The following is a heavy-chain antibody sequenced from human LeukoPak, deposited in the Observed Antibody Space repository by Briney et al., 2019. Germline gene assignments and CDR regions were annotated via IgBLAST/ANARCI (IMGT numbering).Heavy chain of an antibody. CDR1: EFSVGSNY. J-gene: IGHJ6*03. V-gene: IGHV3-66*01. CDR2: IYSGGST. CDR3: AREGGSYYSYYYYMDV. Sequence: GGSLRLSCAASEFSVGSNYMTWVRQAPGKGLEWVSLIYSGGSTYYADSVKGRFTISRDNAKNSLYLQMNSLRAEDTAVYYCAREGGSYYSYYYYMDVWGKGTTVTVSS. D-gene: IGHD1-26*01.